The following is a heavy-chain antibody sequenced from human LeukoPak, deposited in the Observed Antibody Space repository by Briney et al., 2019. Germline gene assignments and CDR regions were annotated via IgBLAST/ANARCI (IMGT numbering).Heavy chain of an antibody. V-gene: IGHV3-33*01. CDR3: ARGEALYSSKDY. CDR1: GFTFSSYG. CDR2: IWYDGSNK. J-gene: IGHJ4*02. D-gene: IGHD5-18*01. Sequence: GRSLRLSCAASGFTFSSYGMHWVRQAPGKGLEWVAVIWYDGSNKYYADSVKGRFTISRDNSKNTLYLQMNSLRAEDTAVYYCARGEALYSSKDYWGQGTLATVSS.